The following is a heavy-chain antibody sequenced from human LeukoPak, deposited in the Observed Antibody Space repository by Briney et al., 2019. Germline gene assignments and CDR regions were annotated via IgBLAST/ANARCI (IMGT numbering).Heavy chain of an antibody. Sequence: ASVKVSCKASGGTFSSYAISWVRQAPGQGLEWMGGIIPIFGTANYAQKFQGRVTITADESTSTAYMELSSLRSEDTAVYYCARDEDIAAAGYNWFDPWGQGTLVTVSS. V-gene: IGHV1-69*13. CDR3: ARDEDIAAAGYNWFDP. CDR2: IIPIFGTA. CDR1: GGTFSSYA. J-gene: IGHJ5*02. D-gene: IGHD6-13*01.